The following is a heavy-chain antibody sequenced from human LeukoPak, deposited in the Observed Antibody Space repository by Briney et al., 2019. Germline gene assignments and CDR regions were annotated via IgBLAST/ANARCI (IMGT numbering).Heavy chain of an antibody. V-gene: IGHV4-61*01. D-gene: IGHD3-10*01. CDR2: IYYSGST. Sequence: PSETLSLTCTVSGGSVSSGSYYWSWIRRPPGKGLEWIGYIYYSGSTNYNPSLKSRVTISVDTSKNQFSLKLSSVTAADTAVYYCAREDYYGSGSYSYDAFDIWGQGTMVTVSS. J-gene: IGHJ3*02. CDR1: GGSVSSGSYY. CDR3: AREDYYGSGSYSYDAFDI.